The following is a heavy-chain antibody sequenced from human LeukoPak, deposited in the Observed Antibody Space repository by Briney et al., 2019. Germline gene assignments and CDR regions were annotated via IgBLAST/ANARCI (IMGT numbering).Heavy chain of an antibody. CDR2: ISWNSGSI. Sequence: GRSLRLSCAASGFIFDDFAMHWVRQAPGKGLEWVSGISWNSGSIGYADSVKGRFTISRDNAKNSLYLQMNTLRAEDTALYYCARSGSYVPEYYYYMDVWGKGTTVTISS. V-gene: IGHV3-9*01. CDR3: ARSGSYVPEYYYYMDV. J-gene: IGHJ6*03. D-gene: IGHD3-10*01. CDR1: GFIFDDFA.